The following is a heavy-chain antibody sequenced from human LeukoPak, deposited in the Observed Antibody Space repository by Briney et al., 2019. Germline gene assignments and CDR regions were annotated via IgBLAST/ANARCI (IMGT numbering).Heavy chain of an antibody. V-gene: IGHV1-2*02. CDR2: INPNSGGT. D-gene: IGHD2-15*01. Sequence: EASVKVSCKASGYTFTGYYMHWVRQAPGQGLKWMGWINPNSGGTNYAQKFQGRVTMIRDTSISTAYMELSRLRSDDTAVYYCARGPEVGYCSGGSCVHFDYWGQGTLVTVSS. CDR1: GYTFTGYY. J-gene: IGHJ4*02. CDR3: ARGPEVGYCSGGSCVHFDY.